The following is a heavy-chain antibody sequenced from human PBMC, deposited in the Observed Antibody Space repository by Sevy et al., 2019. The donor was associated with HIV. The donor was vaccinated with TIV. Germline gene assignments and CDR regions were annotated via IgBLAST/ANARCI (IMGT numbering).Heavy chain of an antibody. D-gene: IGHD3-10*01. Sequence: GGSLRLSCAASGFTFSSYAMSWVRQAPGKGLEWVSAISGSGGSTYYADSVKGRFTISRDNSKNTLYLQMNSLRAEDTAVYYCAKYGSGSYYKVSGSNWFDPWGQGTLVTVSS. CDR2: ISGSGGST. CDR3: AKYGSGSYYKVSGSNWFDP. V-gene: IGHV3-23*01. J-gene: IGHJ5*02. CDR1: GFTFSSYA.